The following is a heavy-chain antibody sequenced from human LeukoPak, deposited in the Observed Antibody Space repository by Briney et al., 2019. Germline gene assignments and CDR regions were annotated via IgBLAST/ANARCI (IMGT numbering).Heavy chain of an antibody. Sequence: GESLRLSCAASGFTVSSNSITWVRQAPGKGLEWVSVIYSGDSTYYADSVKGRFTISRDNSKNTLYLQMNSLRAEDTAVYYCARVGGVVTGRSPEYNWFDPWGQGTLVTVSS. J-gene: IGHJ5*02. D-gene: IGHD2-21*02. V-gene: IGHV3-53*01. CDR2: IYSGDST. CDR3: ARVGGVVTGRSPEYNWFDP. CDR1: GFTVSSNS.